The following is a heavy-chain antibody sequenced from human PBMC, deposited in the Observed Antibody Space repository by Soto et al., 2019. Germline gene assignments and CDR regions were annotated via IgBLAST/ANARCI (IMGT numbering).Heavy chain of an antibody. D-gene: IGHD6-19*01. V-gene: IGHV4-39*01. CDR1: GGSISSSGYY. J-gene: IGHJ4*02. Sequence: QLQLQESGPGLVKPSETLSLTCTVSGGSISSSGYYWGWIRQPPGKGLEWIGSIYYSGNTYYNPSLKNRVTISVDTSKNHFSLKLSSVTAADTAVYYCARLPSSGWSTIDYWGQGTLVTVSS. CDR2: IYYSGNT. CDR3: ARLPSSGWSTIDY.